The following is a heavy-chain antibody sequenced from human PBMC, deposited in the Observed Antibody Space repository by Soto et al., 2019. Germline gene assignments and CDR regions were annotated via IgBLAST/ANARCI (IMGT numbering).Heavy chain of an antibody. CDR1: GFTFSSYW. CDR2: ISGSGGST. J-gene: IGHJ4*02. D-gene: IGHD2-15*01. CDR3: TKEPHVVVVAALLDY. V-gene: IGHV3-23*01. Sequence: GGSLRLSCAASGFTFSSYWMSWVRQAPGKGLEWVSAISGSGGSTYYADSVKGRFTISRDNSKNTLYLQMNSLRAEDTAVYYCTKEPHVVVVAALLDYWGQGTLVTVSS.